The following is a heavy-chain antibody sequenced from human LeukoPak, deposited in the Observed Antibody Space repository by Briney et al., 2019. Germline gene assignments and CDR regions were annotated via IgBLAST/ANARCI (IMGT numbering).Heavy chain of an antibody. J-gene: IGHJ4*02. CDR3: ARQGQLWDFDY. D-gene: IGHD5-18*01. Sequence: PGGSLRLSCAASGFTFSSYGMHWVRQAPGKGLEWVAVIWYDGSNKYYADSVKGRFTISRDNSKSTLYLQMNSLRAEDTAVYYCARQGQLWDFDYWGQGTLVTVSS. V-gene: IGHV3-33*01. CDR2: IWYDGSNK. CDR1: GFTFSSYG.